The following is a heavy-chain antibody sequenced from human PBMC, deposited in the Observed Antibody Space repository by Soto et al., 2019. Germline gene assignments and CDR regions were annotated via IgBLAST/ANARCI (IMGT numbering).Heavy chain of an antibody. CDR3: ARYRREAVAGYTLDN. V-gene: IGHV4-59*01. CDR1: GGSS. Sequence: SETLSLTCAVSGGSSWRWIRQPPGKGLEWIGYMYHSGSTNYNPSLKSRVTISEDTSKSQFSLKVNSMTAADTAVYYCARYRREAVAGYTLDNWGQGILVTVSS. J-gene: IGHJ4*02. CDR2: MYHSGST. D-gene: IGHD6-13*01.